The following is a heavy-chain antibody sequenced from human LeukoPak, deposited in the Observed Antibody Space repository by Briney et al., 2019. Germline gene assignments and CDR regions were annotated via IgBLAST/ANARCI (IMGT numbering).Heavy chain of an antibody. CDR2: MNPNSGNT. V-gene: IGHV1-8*01. D-gene: IGHD3-22*01. Sequence: GASVKVSCKASGYTFTSYDINWVRQATGQGLERMGWMNPNSGNTGYAQKFQGRVTMTRNTSISTAYMELSSLRSEDTAVYYCARASIAMMVVVPYYFDYWGQGTLVTVSS. J-gene: IGHJ4*02. CDR3: ARASIAMMVVVPYYFDY. CDR1: GYTFTSYD.